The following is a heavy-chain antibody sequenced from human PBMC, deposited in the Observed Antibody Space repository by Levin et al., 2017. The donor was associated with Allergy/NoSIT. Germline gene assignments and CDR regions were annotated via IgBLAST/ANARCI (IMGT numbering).Heavy chain of an antibody. D-gene: IGHD3-10*01. CDR1: FFSFLFSS. J-gene: IGHJ4*02. V-gene: IGHV4-34*01. CDR3: ARSEGSGSRGYYFDY. Sequence: LSLPFSFSFFSFLFSSFRWLRQPPGKGLEWIGEINHSGSTNYNPSLKSRVTISFAPSKNQFSLKLSSVTAADTAVYYCARSEGSGSRGYYFDYWGQGTLVTVSS. CDR2: INHSGST.